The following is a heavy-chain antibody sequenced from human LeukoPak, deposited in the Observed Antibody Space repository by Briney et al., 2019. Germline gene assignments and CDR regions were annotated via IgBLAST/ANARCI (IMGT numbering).Heavy chain of an antibody. Sequence: SETLSLTCAVYGGSFSGYYWSWIRQPPGKGLEWIGEINHSGSTNYNPSLKSRVTISVDTSKNQFSLKLSSVTAADTAVYYCARESLYYDILTTPYYYYGTDVWGQGTTVTVSS. J-gene: IGHJ6*02. V-gene: IGHV4-34*01. CDR2: INHSGST. CDR3: ARESLYYDILTTPYYYYGTDV. D-gene: IGHD3-9*01. CDR1: GGSFSGYY.